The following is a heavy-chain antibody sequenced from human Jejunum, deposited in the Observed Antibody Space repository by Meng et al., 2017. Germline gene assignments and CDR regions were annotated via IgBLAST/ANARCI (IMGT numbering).Heavy chain of an antibody. CDR3: ASGQLVMGFDS. Sequence: QVQVQESGPGLVKPSGTLSLTCAVSGGSIGSDNWGNWVRQPPGKGLEWIGEIYHSGSTNYNPSLKSRVTILVDKSKNQFSLKLTSVTAADTAVYYCASGQLVMGFDSWGQGTLVTVSS. CDR1: GGSIGSDNW. CDR2: IYHSGST. V-gene: IGHV4-4*02. D-gene: IGHD6-6*01. J-gene: IGHJ4*02.